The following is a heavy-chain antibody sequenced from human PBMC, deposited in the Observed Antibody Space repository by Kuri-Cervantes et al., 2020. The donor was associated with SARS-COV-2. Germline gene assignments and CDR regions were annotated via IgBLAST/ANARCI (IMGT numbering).Heavy chain of an antibody. V-gene: IGHV4-34*01. J-gene: IGHJ5*02. Sequence: ESLKISCAASGFSFSNFGMNWVRQAPGKGLEWVGEINHSGSTNYNPSLKSRVTISVDTSKNQFSLKLSSVTAADTAVYYCARGRYSYGYGWFDPWGQGTLVTVSS. CDR2: INHSGST. D-gene: IGHD5-18*01. CDR1: GFSFSNFG. CDR3: ARGRYSYGYGWFDP.